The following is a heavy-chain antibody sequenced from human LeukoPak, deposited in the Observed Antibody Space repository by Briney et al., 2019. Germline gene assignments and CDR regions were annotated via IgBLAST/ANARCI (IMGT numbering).Heavy chain of an antibody. V-gene: IGHV4-39*07. Sequence: SETLSLTCTVSGGSISSSSYYWGWIRQPPGKGLEWIGSIYYSGSTYYNPSLKSRVTISVDTSKNQFSPKLSSVTAADTAVYYCARARWLQFSGFDYWGQGTLVTVSS. CDR3: ARARWLQFSGFDY. CDR2: IYYSGST. D-gene: IGHD5-24*01. J-gene: IGHJ4*02. CDR1: GGSISSSSYY.